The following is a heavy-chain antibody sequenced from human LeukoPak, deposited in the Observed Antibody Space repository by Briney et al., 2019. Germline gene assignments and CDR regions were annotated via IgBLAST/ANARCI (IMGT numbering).Heavy chain of an antibody. CDR1: GYSISSGYF. CDR2: IYHSGNT. Sequence: SETLSLTCTVSGYSISSGYFWGWIRQPPGKGLEWIGSIYHSGNTYYNPSLKSRVTISVDTSKNQFSLKLSSVTAADTAVYYCARCGGDLLLYYFDYWGQGTLVTVSS. CDR3: ARCGGDLLLYYFDY. J-gene: IGHJ4*02. V-gene: IGHV4-38-2*02. D-gene: IGHD2-21*02.